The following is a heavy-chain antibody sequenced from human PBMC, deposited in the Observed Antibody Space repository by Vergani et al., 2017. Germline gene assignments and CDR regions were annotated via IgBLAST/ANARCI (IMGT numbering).Heavy chain of an antibody. CDR3: ARVAGGYSNLNWFDP. CDR2: IYSGGST. D-gene: IGHD4-11*01. V-gene: IGHV3-66*01. J-gene: IGHJ5*02. Sequence: EVQLVESGGGLVQPGGSLRLSCAASGFTVSSNYMSWVRQAPGKGLEWVSVIYSGGSTYYADSVKGRFTISRDNSKNTLYLQMNSLRAEDTAVYYCARVAGGYSNLNWFDPWGQVTLVTVSS. CDR1: GFTVSSNY.